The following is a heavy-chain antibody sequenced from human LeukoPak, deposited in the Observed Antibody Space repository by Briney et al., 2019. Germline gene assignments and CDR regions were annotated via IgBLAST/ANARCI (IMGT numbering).Heavy chain of an antibody. CDR2: ISWNSGSI. Sequence: PGGSLRLSCAASGCTFDDYAMHWVRQAPGKGLEWVSGISWNSGSIGYADSVKGRFTISRDNAKNSLYLQMNSLRAEDTALYYCAKDMGDTVMDPSYAFDLWGQGTMVTVSS. J-gene: IGHJ3*01. CDR3: AKDMGDTVMDPSYAFDL. D-gene: IGHD1-26*01. V-gene: IGHV3-9*01. CDR1: GCTFDDYA.